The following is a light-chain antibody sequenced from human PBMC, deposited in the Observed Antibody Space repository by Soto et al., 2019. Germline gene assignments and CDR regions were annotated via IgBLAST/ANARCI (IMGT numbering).Light chain of an antibody. J-gene: IGKJ2*02. CDR3: QQYGSSPCT. Sequence: EIVLTQSPGTLSLSPGERATLSCRASQTVSSSYLAWYRQKPGQAPRLLIYGASSRATGIPDRVSGSRSGTDFTLTISRLEPEDFAVYYCQQYGSSPCTFGQGTKLEIK. CDR1: QTVSSSY. CDR2: GAS. V-gene: IGKV3-20*01.